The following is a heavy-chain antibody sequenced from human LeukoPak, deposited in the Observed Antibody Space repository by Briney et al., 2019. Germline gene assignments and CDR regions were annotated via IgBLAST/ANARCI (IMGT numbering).Heavy chain of an antibody. D-gene: IGHD3-3*01. CDR3: ARSVRTILDY. CDR1: GGSISSGSYY. CDR2: IYTSGNT. V-gene: IGHV4-61*02. Sequence: SQTLSLTCTVSGGSISSGSYYWSWIRQPAGRGLEWIGRIYTSGNTNYNPSLKSRVTMSVDTSKNQFSLNLNSVTAADTAVYYCARSVRTILDYWGQGTLVTVSS. J-gene: IGHJ4*02.